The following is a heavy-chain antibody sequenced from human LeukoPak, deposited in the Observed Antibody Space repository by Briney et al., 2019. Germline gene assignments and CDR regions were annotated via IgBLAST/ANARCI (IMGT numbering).Heavy chain of an antibody. D-gene: IGHD3-10*01. J-gene: IGHJ4*02. CDR1: GFTFSSYA. Sequence: PGGSLRLSCVASGFTFSSYAMSWVRQAPGKGLEWVSAISGSGGSTYYADSVKGRFTISRDNSKNTLYLQMNSLRAEDTAVYYCAKAMVYPYYFDYWGQGTLVTVSS. CDR3: AKAMVYPYYFDY. CDR2: ISGSGGST. V-gene: IGHV3-23*01.